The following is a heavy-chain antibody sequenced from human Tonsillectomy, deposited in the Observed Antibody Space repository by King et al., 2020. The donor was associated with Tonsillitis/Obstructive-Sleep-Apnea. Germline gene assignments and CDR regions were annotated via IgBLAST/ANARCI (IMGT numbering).Heavy chain of an antibody. Sequence: QLQESGPGLVKPSETLSLTCTVSGGSISSYYWSWIRQPPGKGLDWIGYIYYSGSTNYSPSLKSRVTISVDTSKNQFSLKLSSVTAADTVVYYCARVYSSGYNFDCWGQGTLVTVSS. D-gene: IGHD3-22*01. CDR2: IYYSGST. V-gene: IGHV4-59*01. CDR3: ARVYSSGYNFDC. CDR1: GGSISSYY. J-gene: IGHJ4*02.